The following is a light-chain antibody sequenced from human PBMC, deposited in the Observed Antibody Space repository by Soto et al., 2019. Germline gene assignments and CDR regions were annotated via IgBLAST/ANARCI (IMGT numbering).Light chain of an antibody. Sequence: QSVLTQPPSASGTPGQRVTISCSGSSSNLGDNTVNWYQQLPGTAPKLLIYRNNRRPSEVPYRFSGSKSGTSASLAISGLQSADEADYYCATWDDSLNGPVFGGGTKVTVL. CDR2: RNN. J-gene: IGLJ3*02. CDR3: ATWDDSLNGPV. V-gene: IGLV1-44*01. CDR1: SSNLGDNT.